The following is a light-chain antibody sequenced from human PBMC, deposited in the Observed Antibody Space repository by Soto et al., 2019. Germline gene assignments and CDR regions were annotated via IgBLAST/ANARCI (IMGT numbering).Light chain of an antibody. Sequence: QSVLTQPPSVSAAPGQKVTISCSGSSSNIRNNYVSWYQQLPGTAPKLLIYDNDKRPSRIPDRFSGSKSGTSATLGITGLQTGDEADYYCGTWDSSLSSYVFGTRTKVTVL. CDR3: GTWDSSLSSYV. V-gene: IGLV1-51*01. CDR2: DND. J-gene: IGLJ1*01. CDR1: SSNIRNNY.